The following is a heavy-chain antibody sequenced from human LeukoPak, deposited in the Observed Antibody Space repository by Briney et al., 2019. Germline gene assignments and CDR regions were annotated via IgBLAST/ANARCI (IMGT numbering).Heavy chain of an antibody. CDR2: IYHSGRT. Sequence: PSETLSLTCTVSGGSISSGYYWGWIRQPPAKGLEWIGSIYHSGRTHYNPSLKSRVTISGDTSKNQFSLKLSSVTAAETAVYYCARGLTPDAFDIWGQGTMVTVSS. J-gene: IGHJ3*02. V-gene: IGHV4-38-2*02. CDR1: GGSISSGYY. CDR3: ARGLTPDAFDI.